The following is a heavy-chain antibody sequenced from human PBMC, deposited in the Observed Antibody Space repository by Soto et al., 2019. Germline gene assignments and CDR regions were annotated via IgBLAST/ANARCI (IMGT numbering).Heavy chain of an antibody. CDR1: GGSINSAGHX. V-gene: IGHV4-30-2*01. J-gene: IGHJ4*02. CDR3: ARARYYDWCFDL. Sequence: QLQLQESGPGLVEPSQTLSLTCTVSGGSINSAGHXXGXXXXXXXXGLEWIGYSYHSGSSYYNPSLQSRVTISVDRSKAQFYLTLTSVTAADTSVYFCARARYYDWCFDLWDLGTPVTVSS. CDR2: SYHSGSS. D-gene: IGHD3-9*01.